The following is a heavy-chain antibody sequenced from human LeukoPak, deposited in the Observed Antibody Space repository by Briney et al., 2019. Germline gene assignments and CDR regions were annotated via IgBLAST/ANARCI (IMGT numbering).Heavy chain of an antibody. V-gene: IGHV3-23*01. CDR2: ISGVGDG. J-gene: IGHJ4*02. Sequence: GGSLRLSCTASGFAINSQAMSWVRQAPGKGLEWVSAISGVGDGYYAESVKGRFTIFRDNSRNTVFLQLNRLRAEDTAVYYCANLYGDKDEKWGQGVLVTVSS. CDR3: ANLYGDKDEK. D-gene: IGHD4-17*01. CDR1: GFAINSQA.